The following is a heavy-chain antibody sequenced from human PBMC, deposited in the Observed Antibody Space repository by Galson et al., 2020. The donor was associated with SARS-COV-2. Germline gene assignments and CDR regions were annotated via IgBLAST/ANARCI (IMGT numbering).Heavy chain of an antibody. V-gene: IGHV1-24*01. CDR3: ILPGVATFPDSVGITFDF. CDR2: FHPGDGKT. Sequence: ASVKVSCNVFGYTLTELSMHWVRQAPGKGLEWMGGFHPGDGKTIYAQKFQGRVTVTEDISRNTAYMEMSGLRSDDTAVYYCILPGVATFPDSVGITFDFWGQGTLVSVSS. CDR1: GYTLTELS. D-gene: IGHD3-10*01. J-gene: IGHJ4*02.